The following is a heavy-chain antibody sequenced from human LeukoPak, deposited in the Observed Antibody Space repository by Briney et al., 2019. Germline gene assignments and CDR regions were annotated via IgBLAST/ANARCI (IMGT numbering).Heavy chain of an antibody. CDR3: ALGYDILTGRFDY. CDR2: ISSSSSHR. D-gene: IGHD3-9*01. Sequence: GGSLRLSCAASGFTFSSYSMNWVRQAPGKGLEWVSSISSSSSHRYYADSVKGRFTISRDNAKNSLYLQMNSLRAEDAAVYYCALGYDILTGRFDYWGQGTLVTVSS. CDR1: GFTFSSYS. J-gene: IGHJ4*02. V-gene: IGHV3-21*01.